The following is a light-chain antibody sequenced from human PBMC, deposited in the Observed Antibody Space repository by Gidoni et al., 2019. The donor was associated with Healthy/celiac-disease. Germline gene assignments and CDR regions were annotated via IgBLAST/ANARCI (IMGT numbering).Light chain of an antibody. J-gene: IGKJ1*01. CDR2: GAS. CDR1: QSVSSN. Sequence: EIVMTQSPATLSVSPGERATLSCRASQSVSSNLAWYQQKLGQAPRLLIYGASTRETGIPARFSGSGSGTEFTLTISSLQSEDFAVYYCQQYNNWPPTFXQXTKVEIK. CDR3: QQYNNWPPT. V-gene: IGKV3-15*01.